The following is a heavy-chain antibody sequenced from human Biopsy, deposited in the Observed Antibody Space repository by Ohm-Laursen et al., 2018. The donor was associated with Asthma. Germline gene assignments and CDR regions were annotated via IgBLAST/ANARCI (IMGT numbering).Heavy chain of an antibody. D-gene: IGHD3-22*01. J-gene: IGHJ4*01. V-gene: IGHV3-7*05. CDR3: AKSADYYDSTDYLDF. CDR1: GFTFGTYD. CDR2: IRLDGDVT. Sequence: SLRLSCAATGFTFGTYDMTWVRQAAGKGLEWVANIRLDGDVTKYVDSVRGRFTISRDNAKNSLYLQMQSLRPEDTAFYYCAKSADYYDSTDYLDFWGRGTLVTVSS.